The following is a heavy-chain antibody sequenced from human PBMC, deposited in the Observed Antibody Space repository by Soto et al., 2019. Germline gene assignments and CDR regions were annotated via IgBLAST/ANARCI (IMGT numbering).Heavy chain of an antibody. V-gene: IGHV1-18*01. Sequence: ASVKVSCKASGYTFISYGISWVRQAPGQGLEWMGWISAYNGNTNYAQKLQGRVTMTTDTSTSTAYMELRSLRSDDTAVYYCARDPGYYDSSGYYSTAYYYYYYGMDVWGQGTTVTVSS. J-gene: IGHJ6*02. CDR2: ISAYNGNT. CDR1: GYTFISYG. D-gene: IGHD3-22*01. CDR3: ARDPGYYDSSGYYSTAYYYYYYGMDV.